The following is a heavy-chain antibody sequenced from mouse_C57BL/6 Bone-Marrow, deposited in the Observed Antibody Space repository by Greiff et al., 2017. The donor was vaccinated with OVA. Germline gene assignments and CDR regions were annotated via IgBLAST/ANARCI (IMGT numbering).Heavy chain of an antibody. V-gene: IGHV1-42*01. CDR3: ARGQGYYFDY. Sequence: EVKLMESGPELVKPGASVKISCKASGYSFTGYYMNWVKQSPEKSLEWIGEINPSTGGTTYNQKFKAKATLTVDKSSSTAYMQLKSLTSEDSAVYYCARGQGYYFDYWGQGTTLTVSS. CDR1: GYSFTGYY. J-gene: IGHJ2*01. CDR2: INPSTGGT. D-gene: IGHD3-3*01.